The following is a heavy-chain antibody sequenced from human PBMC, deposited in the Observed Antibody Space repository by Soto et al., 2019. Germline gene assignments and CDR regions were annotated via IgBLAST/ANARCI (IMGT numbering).Heavy chain of an antibody. CDR1: GFTFSSYA. CDR2: ISGSGGST. J-gene: IGHJ4*02. Sequence: EVQLLESGGGLVQPGGSLRLSCAASGFTFSSYAMSWVRQAPGKGLEWVSAISGSGGSTYYADSVKGRFTISRDNSKNALYLQMNSLRAEDTAVYYCAKEPVIMVEMATHYFDYWGQGTLVTVSS. CDR3: AKEPVIMVEMATHYFDY. D-gene: IGHD2-21*01. V-gene: IGHV3-23*01.